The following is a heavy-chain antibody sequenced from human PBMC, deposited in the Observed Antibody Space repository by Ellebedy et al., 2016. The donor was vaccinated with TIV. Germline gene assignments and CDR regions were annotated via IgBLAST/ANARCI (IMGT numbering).Heavy chain of an antibody. CDR1: GFTFSSYG. Sequence: PGGSLRLSCAASGFTFSSYGMHWVRQAPGKGLEWVAVIWYDGSNKYSADSVKGRFTISRDNSKNTLYLQMNSLKADDTAVYYCARDLEHYYDSSGYYEGDYWGQGTLVTVSS. CDR3: ARDLEHYYDSSGYYEGDY. CDR2: IWYDGSNK. V-gene: IGHV3-33*01. J-gene: IGHJ4*02. D-gene: IGHD3-22*01.